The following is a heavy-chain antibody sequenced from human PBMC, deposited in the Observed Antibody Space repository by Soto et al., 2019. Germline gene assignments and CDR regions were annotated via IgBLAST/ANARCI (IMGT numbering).Heavy chain of an antibody. CDR1: GVSISSDHYH. Sequence: QVQLQESGPGLVRPSQTLALTCTVSGVSISSDHYHWTWIRQTPGKGLEGIGYIHYSGSVYYNPSLQSRVTMSVDTSKNLFSLKLSSVTAADTAVYFCVREDDGGDRDYYGLDVWGQGTTVTVSS. CDR3: VREDDGGDRDYYGLDV. CDR2: IHYSGSV. D-gene: IGHD4-17*01. J-gene: IGHJ6*02. V-gene: IGHV4-30-4*01.